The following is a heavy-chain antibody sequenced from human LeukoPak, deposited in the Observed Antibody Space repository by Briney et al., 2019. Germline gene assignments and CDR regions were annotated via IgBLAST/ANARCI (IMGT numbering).Heavy chain of an antibody. J-gene: IGHJ4*02. D-gene: IGHD5-18*01. CDR3: ARDIAGYSYEFDY. CDR1: GYTFTGYY. CDR2: IIPIFGTA. Sequence: GASVKVSCKASGYTFTGYYMHWVRQAPGQGLEWMGGIIPIFGTANYAQKFQGRVTITADESTSTAYMELSSLRSEDTAVYYCARDIAGYSYEFDYWGQGTLVTVSS. V-gene: IGHV1-69*13.